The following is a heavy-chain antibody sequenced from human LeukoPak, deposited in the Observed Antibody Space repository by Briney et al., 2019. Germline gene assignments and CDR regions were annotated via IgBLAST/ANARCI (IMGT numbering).Heavy chain of an antibody. Sequence: GGSLRLSCAASGFTFSTYDMNWVRQTPGKGLEWVSIIGGSGSTTYYADSVKGRFTISRDNSKNTLYLEMNSLRADDTAVYYCAKRRETVRGAFDYWGRGTLVTVSS. CDR3: AKRRETVRGAFDY. J-gene: IGHJ4*02. CDR2: IGGSGSTT. D-gene: IGHD3-10*02. CDR1: GFTFSTYD. V-gene: IGHV3-23*01.